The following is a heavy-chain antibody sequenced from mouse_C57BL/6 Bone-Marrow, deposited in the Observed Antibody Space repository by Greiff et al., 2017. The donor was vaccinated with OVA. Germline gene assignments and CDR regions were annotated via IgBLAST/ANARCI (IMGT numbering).Heavy chain of an antibody. J-gene: IGHJ1*03. CDR2: ISNGGGST. V-gene: IGHV5-12*01. D-gene: IGHD4-1*01. Sequence: DVHLVESGGGLVQPGGSLKLSCAASGFTFSDYYMYWVRQTPEKRLEWVAYISNGGGSTYYPDTVKGRVTISRDNAKNTLYLQMSRLKSEDTAMYYCARMWEWYFDVWGTGTTVTVSS. CDR3: ARMWEWYFDV. CDR1: GFTFSDYY.